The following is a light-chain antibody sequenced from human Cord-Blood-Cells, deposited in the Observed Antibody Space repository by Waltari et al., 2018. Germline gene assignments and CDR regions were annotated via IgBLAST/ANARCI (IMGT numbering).Light chain of an antibody. CDR3: QAWDSSTVV. CDR1: KLGDKY. V-gene: IGLV3-1*01. J-gene: IGLJ2*01. CDR2: QDS. Sequence: YELTQPPSVSVSPGQTASITCSGDKLGDKYACWYQQKPGHSPVLVIYQDSKRPSGIPERFSGSNSGNTATLTISGTQAMDEADYYCQAWDSSTVVFGGGTKLTVL.